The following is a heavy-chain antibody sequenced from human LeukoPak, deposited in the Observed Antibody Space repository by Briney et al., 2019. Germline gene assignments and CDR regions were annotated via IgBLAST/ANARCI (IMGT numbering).Heavy chain of an antibody. V-gene: IGHV1-18*04. D-gene: IGHD3-10*01. Sequence: ASVKVSCKASGYTFTGYYMHWVRQAPGQGLEWMGWISAYNGNTNYAQKLQGRVTMTTDTSTSTAYMELRSLRSDDTAVYYCARGPYGSGSYRFDYWGQGTLVTVSS. J-gene: IGHJ4*02. CDR2: ISAYNGNT. CDR1: GYTFTGYY. CDR3: ARGPYGSGSYRFDY.